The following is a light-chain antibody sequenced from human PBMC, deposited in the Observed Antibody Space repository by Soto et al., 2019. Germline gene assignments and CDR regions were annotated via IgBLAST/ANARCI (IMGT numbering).Light chain of an antibody. CDR2: GAS. J-gene: IGKJ2*01. CDR3: QQYGSSLYT. Sequence: EIVLTQSPGTLSLSPGERATLSCRASQSVSSSYLAWYQQKLGQAPRLLIYGASSKATGIPDRFSGSGSGTAFTLTISRLEPEDFAVYYCQQYGSSLYTFGQGTELEIK. V-gene: IGKV3-20*01. CDR1: QSVSSSY.